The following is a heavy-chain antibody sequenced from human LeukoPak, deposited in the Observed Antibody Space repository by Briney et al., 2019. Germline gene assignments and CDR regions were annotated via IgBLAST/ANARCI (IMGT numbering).Heavy chain of an antibody. D-gene: IGHD3-10*01. CDR3: ARDLAGDYGDY. Sequence: ASVKVSCKASGYTFTTYGISWVRQAPGQGLEWMGWISAYNGNTNYAQKFQGRLTMTTDTSTRTAYMELRSLRSDDTAVYYCARDLAGDYGDYWGQGTLVTVSS. CDR2: ISAYNGNT. J-gene: IGHJ4*02. CDR1: GYTFTTYG. V-gene: IGHV1-18*01.